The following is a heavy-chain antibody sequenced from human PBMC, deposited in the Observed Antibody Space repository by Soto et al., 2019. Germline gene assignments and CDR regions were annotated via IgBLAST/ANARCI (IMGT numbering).Heavy chain of an antibody. CDR3: ARHPTFSGWEYYFDY. D-gene: IGHD6-19*01. V-gene: IGHV4-39*01. CDR1: GDSVSSINYY. Sequence: QLQLQESGPGLVKPSETLSLTCTVSGDSVSSINYYWGWIRQPPGKGLEWIGSVFHSGSTYYNPSLKSRVTMSVDTSKNQFSLNLSSVTAADAAVYYCARHPTFSGWEYYFDYWGQGTPVTVSS. J-gene: IGHJ4*02. CDR2: VFHSGST.